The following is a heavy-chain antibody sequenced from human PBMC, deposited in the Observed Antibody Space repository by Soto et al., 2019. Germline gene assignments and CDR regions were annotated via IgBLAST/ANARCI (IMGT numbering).Heavy chain of an antibody. CDR3: ARRASR. D-gene: IGHD1-26*01. CDR2: IHPSGQPI. CDR1: GFTFSSSE. Sequence: EVQLVESGGGLVQPGGSLRLSCAVSGFTFSSSEMYWVRQAPGKGLEWISYIHPSGQPIFYADSVKGRFTISRDNANNSLLLQMNSLRAGDTAVYYCARRASRWGQGTMVTVSS. V-gene: IGHV3-48*03. J-gene: IGHJ3*01.